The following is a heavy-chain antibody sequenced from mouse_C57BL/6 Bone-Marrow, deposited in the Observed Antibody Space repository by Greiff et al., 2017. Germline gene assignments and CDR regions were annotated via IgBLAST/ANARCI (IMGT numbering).Heavy chain of an antibody. V-gene: IGHV14-4*01. CDR3: TTCYGYGSSRYGDY. D-gene: IGHD1-1*01. CDR2: IDPENGDT. CDR1: GFNIKDDY. J-gene: IGHJ2*01. Sequence: VQLQQSGAELVRPGASVKMSCTASGFNIKDDYMHWVKQRPEQGLEWIGWIDPENGDTEYASKFQGKATITADTSSNTAYLQLSSLTSDDTAVYYCTTCYGYGSSRYGDYWGRGTALTVTA.